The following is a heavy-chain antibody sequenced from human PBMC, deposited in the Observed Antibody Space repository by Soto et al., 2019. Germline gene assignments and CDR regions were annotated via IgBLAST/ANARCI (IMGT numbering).Heavy chain of an antibody. D-gene: IGHD3-3*01. CDR1: GGSISSGVYY. Sequence: QVQLQESGPGLVKPSQTLSLTCTVSGGSISSGVYYWSWIRQHPGKGLEWIGYIYYSGSTYYNPSLKRRVTISVETSKNQFSRKLSSVTAADTAVYYCARTGKRLILDNYFVYWGQGTLVNVYS. J-gene: IGHJ4*02. CDR2: IYYSGST. CDR3: ARTGKRLILDNYFVY. V-gene: IGHV4-31*03.